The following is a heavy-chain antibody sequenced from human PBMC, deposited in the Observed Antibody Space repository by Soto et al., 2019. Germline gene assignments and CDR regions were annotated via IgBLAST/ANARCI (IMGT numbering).Heavy chain of an antibody. Sequence: ASVKVSCKASGYTFSNYGIHWVRQAPGQRLEWMGLINAGNGNTKYSQKFQGRVTITRDTSASTAYMELSSLRSEDTAVYYCARPRYSSGWYALRLDYWGQGTLVTVSS. J-gene: IGHJ4*02. V-gene: IGHV1-3*01. D-gene: IGHD6-19*01. CDR3: ARPRYSSGWYALRLDY. CDR1: GYTFSNYG. CDR2: INAGNGNT.